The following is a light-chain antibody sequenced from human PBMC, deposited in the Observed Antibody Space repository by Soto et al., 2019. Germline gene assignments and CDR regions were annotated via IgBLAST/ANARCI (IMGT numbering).Light chain of an antibody. CDR1: QSVSNNY. J-gene: IGKJ1*01. CDR3: QQANSFPRT. V-gene: IGKV3-20*01. CDR2: GAS. Sequence: EIVLTQSPGTLSLSPGERATLSCRASQSVSNNYLAWYQQKPGQAPRLLIYGASNRATGIPDRFSGSGSGTDFTLTISSLQSEDFATYFCQQANSFPRTFGQGTKVDIK.